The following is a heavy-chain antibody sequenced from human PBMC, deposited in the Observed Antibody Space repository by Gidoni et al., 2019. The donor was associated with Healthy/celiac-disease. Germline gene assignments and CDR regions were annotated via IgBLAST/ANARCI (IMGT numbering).Heavy chain of an antibody. CDR1: GLTFRSYG. CDR3: ARDLRLGYDILTGYYLDV. CDR2: IWYDGSNK. V-gene: IGHV3-33*01. J-gene: IGHJ6*02. Sequence: QVQLVESGGGVVQPGRSLRLSCAASGLTFRSYGMHWGRQAPGKGLGGVAVIWYDGSNKYYAYSVKGRFTISRDNSKNTLYLQMNSLRAEDTAVYYCARDLRLGYDILTGYYLDVWGQGTTVTVSS. D-gene: IGHD3-9*01.